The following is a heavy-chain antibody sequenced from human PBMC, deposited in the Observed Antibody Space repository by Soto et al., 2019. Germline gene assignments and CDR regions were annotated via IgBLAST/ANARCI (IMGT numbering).Heavy chain of an antibody. D-gene: IGHD2-15*01. J-gene: IGHJ4*02. CDR2: ISYDGSNK. V-gene: IGHV3-30*18. Sequence: QVQLVESGGGVVQPGRSLRLSCAASGFTFSSYGMHWVRQAPGKGLEWVAVISYDGSNKYYADSVKGRFTISRDNSKNTLYLQMNSLRAEDTAVYYCAKDVWDIVVVVAATTYETYFDYWGQGTLVTVSS. CDR3: AKDVWDIVVVVAATTYETYFDY. CDR1: GFTFSSYG.